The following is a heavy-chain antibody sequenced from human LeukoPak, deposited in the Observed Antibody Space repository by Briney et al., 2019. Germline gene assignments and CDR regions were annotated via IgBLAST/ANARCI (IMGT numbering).Heavy chain of an antibody. CDR1: GGSFSGYY. CDR2: INHSGST. D-gene: IGHD3-10*01. J-gene: IGHJ6*03. CDR3: ARVRYGSGSLYYYYYYMDV. V-gene: IGHV4-34*01. Sequence: SETLSLTCAVYGGSFSGYYWSWIRQPPGKGLEWIGGINHSGSTNYNPSLKSRVTISVDTSKKQFSLKLSSVTAADTAVYYCARVRYGSGSLYYYYYYMDVWGKGTTVTISS.